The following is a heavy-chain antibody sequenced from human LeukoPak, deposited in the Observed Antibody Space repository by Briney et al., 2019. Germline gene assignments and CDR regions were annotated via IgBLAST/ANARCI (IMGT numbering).Heavy chain of an antibody. CDR1: GGSFSGYY. J-gene: IGHJ4*02. CDR2: INHSGST. Sequence: SETLSLTCAVYGGSFSGYYWSWIRQPPGKGLEWIGEINHSGSTNYNPSLKSRVTISVDTSKNQFSLKLSSVTAADTAVYYCARHIVLGVVAPDDSSSWYFDYWGQGTLVPVSS. CDR3: ARHIVLGVVAPDDSSSWYFDY. V-gene: IGHV4-34*01. D-gene: IGHD6-13*01.